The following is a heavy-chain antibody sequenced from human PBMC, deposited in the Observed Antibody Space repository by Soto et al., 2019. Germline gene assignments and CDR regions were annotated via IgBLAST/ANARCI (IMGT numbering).Heavy chain of an antibody. V-gene: IGHV3-23*01. J-gene: IGHJ3*02. CDR1: GFTFSSYA. Sequence: GGSLRLSCAASGFTFSSYAMSWVRQAPGKGLEWVSAISGSGGSTYYADSVKGRFTISRDNSKNTLYLQMNSLRAEDTAVYYCLLSILRYFDRDAFDIWGQGTMVTVSS. CDR2: ISGSGGST. CDR3: LLSILRYFDRDAFDI. D-gene: IGHD3-9*01.